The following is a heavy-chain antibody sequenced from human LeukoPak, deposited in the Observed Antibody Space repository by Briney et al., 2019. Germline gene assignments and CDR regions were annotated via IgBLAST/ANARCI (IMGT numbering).Heavy chain of an antibody. CDR2: ISSSSSYI. CDR1: GFTFSSYS. CDR3: ARDHRCSSWYCRENNWFDP. V-gene: IGHV3-21*01. J-gene: IGHJ5*02. D-gene: IGHD6-13*01. Sequence: AGGSLRLSCAASGFTFSSYSMNWVRQAPGKGLEWVSSISSSSSYIYYADSVKGRFTISRDNAKNSLYLQMNSLRAEDTAVYYCARDHRCSSWYCRENNWFDPWGQGTLVTVSS.